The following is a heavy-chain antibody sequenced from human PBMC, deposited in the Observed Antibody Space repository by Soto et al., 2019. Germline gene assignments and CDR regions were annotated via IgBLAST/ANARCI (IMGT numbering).Heavy chain of an antibody. CDR2: IWYDGSNK. J-gene: IGHJ6*02. Sequence: VAVIWYDGSNKYYADSVKGRFTISRDNSKNTLYLQMNSLRAEDTAVYYCARAGVRGDIVVADYYYGMDVWGQGTTVTVSS. D-gene: IGHD2-2*01. CDR3: ARAGVRGDIVVADYYYGMDV. V-gene: IGHV3-33*01.